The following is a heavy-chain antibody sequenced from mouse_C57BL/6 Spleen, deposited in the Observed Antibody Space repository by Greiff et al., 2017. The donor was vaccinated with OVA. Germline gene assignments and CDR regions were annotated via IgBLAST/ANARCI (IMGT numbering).Heavy chain of an antibody. V-gene: IGHV1-82*01. J-gene: IGHJ2*01. CDR3: ARSYGSSYDFDY. Sequence: VQLQQSGPELVKPGASVKISCKASGYAFSSSWMNWVKQRPGKGLEWIGRIYPGDGDTNYNGKFKGKATLTADKSSSTAYMQLSSLTSEDSAVYFCARSYGSSYDFDYWGQGTTLTVSS. D-gene: IGHD1-1*01. CDR2: IYPGDGDT. CDR1: GYAFSSSW.